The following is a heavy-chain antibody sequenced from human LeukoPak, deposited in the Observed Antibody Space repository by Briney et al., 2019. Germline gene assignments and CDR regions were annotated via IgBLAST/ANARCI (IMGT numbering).Heavy chain of an antibody. CDR2: ITSTGSYT. J-gene: IGHJ6*04. CDR3: AELGITMIGGV. CDR1: GFTFSSYN. D-gene: IGHD3-10*02. Sequence: GGSLRLSCAASGFTFSSYNMNWVRQAPGKGLEWVSSITSTGSYTFYADSVKGRFTISRDNAKNSLYLQMNSLRAEDTAVYYCAELGITMIGGVWGKGTTVTISS. V-gene: IGHV3-21*06.